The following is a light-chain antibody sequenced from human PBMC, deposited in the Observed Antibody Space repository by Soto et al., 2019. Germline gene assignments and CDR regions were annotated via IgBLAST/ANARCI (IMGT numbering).Light chain of an antibody. J-gene: IGKJ2*01. CDR2: GAS. Sequence: EIVLTQSPGTLSLSPGERATLSCRASQSVSSSYLAWYQQKPGQAPRLHIYGASSRATGIPDRFSGSGSGTDFTLTISRLEPEDFAVYYCQQYGSSPPYTFGQGTKLEIK. CDR1: QSVSSSY. CDR3: QQYGSSPPYT. V-gene: IGKV3-20*01.